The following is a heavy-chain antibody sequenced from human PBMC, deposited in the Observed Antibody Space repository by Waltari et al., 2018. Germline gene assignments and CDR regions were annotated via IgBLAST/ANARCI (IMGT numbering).Heavy chain of an antibody. Sequence: QVKLAQWGTGLLKPSENLSLTCAVDGGPFSGYFWTWIRQPPGKGLEWIGEINDIGTTNYNVSLRSRITMSIDTAKKQFSLILRSVTAADTAVYYCARRGRGYTYSYLPFWAQGTQVTVSS. CDR3: ARRGRGYTYSYLPF. D-gene: IGHD5-18*01. CDR2: INDIGTT. J-gene: IGHJ4*02. CDR1: GGPFSGYF. V-gene: IGHV4-34*01.